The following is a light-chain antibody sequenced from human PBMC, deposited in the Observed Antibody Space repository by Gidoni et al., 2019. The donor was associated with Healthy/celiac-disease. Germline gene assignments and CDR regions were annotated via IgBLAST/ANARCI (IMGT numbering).Light chain of an antibody. CDR2: EVS. J-gene: IGLJ2*01. V-gene: IGLV2-23*02. Sequence: QPALTQPASGSGSPGQSITISCTGTSSDVGSYNLVSWYQQHPGKAPKLMIYEVSKRPSGVSNRFSGSKSGNTASLTISGLQAEDEADYYCCSYAGSNVVFGGGTKLTVL. CDR1: SSDVGSYNL. CDR3: CSYAGSNVV.